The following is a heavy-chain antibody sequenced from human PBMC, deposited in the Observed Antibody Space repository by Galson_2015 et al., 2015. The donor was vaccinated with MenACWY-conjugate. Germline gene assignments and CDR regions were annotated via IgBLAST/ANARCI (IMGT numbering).Heavy chain of an antibody. CDR2: IKCRTAGGTT. D-gene: IGHD3-16*01. CDR3: TRDRDGGGSRCWYDP. J-gene: IGHJ5*02. CDR1: GLTFSNVW. V-gene: IGHV3-15*01. Sequence: SLRLSCATSGLTFSNVWMSWVRQAPGKGLEWVARIKCRTAGGTTDSATPVKGRFTILRDDSAKTHYLQMNGLKIEDTAMYFCTRDRDGGGSRCWYDPWGQGTLVTVSS.